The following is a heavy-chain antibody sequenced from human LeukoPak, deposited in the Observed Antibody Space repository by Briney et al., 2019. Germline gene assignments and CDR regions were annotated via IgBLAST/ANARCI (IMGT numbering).Heavy chain of an antibody. CDR3: ARGLAVAGRDSKDAFDI. D-gene: IGHD6-19*01. CDR1: GYTSTSYY. V-gene: IGHV1-46*01. Sequence: ASVRVSCKASGYTSTSYYMHWVRQAPGQGLEWMGIINPSGGSTSYAQKFQGRVTMTRDTSTSTVYMELSSLRSEDTAVYYCARGLAVAGRDSKDAFDIWGQGTMVTVSS. CDR2: INPSGGST. J-gene: IGHJ3*02.